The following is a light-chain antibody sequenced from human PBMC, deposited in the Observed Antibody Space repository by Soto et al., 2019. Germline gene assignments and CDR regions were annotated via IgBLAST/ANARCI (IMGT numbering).Light chain of an antibody. CDR1: ISDVGGYNF. V-gene: IGLV2-14*03. CDR2: DVS. Sequence: QCVLTQPASVSGSPGQSITISCTGTISDVGGYNFVSWYQQYPGKAPKLMICDVSNRPSGVSNRFSGSKSGNTASLTISGLQAEDEADYYCSSFTGSNYVFGTGTKVTVL. CDR3: SSFTGSNYV. J-gene: IGLJ1*01.